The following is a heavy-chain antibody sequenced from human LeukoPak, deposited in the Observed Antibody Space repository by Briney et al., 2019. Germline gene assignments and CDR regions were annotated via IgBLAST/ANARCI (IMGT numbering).Heavy chain of an antibody. CDR3: ACGGGGYLAYYFDY. J-gene: IGHJ4*02. CDR2: ISYDGSNK. V-gene: IGHV3-30*03. Sequence: GGSLRLSCAASGFTFSSYGMHWVRQAPGKGLEWVAVISYDGSNKYYADSVKGRFTISRDNSKNTLYPQMNSLRAEDTAVYYCACGGGGYLAYYFDYWGQGTLVTVSS. CDR1: GFTFSSYG. D-gene: IGHD3-10*01.